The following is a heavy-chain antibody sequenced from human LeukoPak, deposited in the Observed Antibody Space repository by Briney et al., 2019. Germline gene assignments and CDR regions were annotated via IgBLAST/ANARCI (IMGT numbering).Heavy chain of an antibody. CDR2: IYYSGST. D-gene: IGHD6-6*01. CDR1: GGSISSYY. Sequence: SETLFLTCTVSGGSISSYYWSWIRQPPGKGLEWIGYIYYSGSTNYNPSLKSRVTISADTSKKQFSLKLSSVTAADTGVYYCARLSSSWNWFDPWGQGTLVTVSS. CDR3: ARLSSSWNWFDP. V-gene: IGHV4-59*08. J-gene: IGHJ5*02.